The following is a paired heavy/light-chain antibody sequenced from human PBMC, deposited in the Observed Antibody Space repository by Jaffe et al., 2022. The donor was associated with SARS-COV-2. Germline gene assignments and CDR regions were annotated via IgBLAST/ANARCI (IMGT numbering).Light chain of an antibody. V-gene: IGKV4-1*01. CDR3: QQYYSLPLT. J-gene: IGKJ4*01. Sequence: DIVMTQSPDSLAVSLGERATINCKSSQSVLHSSNNKNYLTWYQQKPGQPPKLLIYWASTRESGVPDRFTGSGSGTDFTLTISSLQTEDVAVYYCQQYYSLPLTFGGGTKVEIK. CDR1: QSVLHSSNNKNY. CDR2: WAS.
Heavy chain of an antibody. J-gene: IGHJ4*02. CDR3: TTLLGWEQTVDY. V-gene: IGHV3-15*01. Sequence: EVKLVESGGGLVRPGGSLRLSCAASGITFSDAWLSWVRQAPGKGLEWVGRIRSKTYGGTTDYAAPVRGRFTISRDDSKDTLYLQLNSLKTEDTAVYYCTTLLGWEQTVDYWGQGTLVTVSS. D-gene: IGHD1-26*01. CDR2: IRSKTYGGTT. CDR1: GITFSDAW.